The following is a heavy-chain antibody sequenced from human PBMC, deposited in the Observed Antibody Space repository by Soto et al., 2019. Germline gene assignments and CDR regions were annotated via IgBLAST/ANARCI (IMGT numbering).Heavy chain of an antibody. J-gene: IGHJ5*02. V-gene: IGHV1-2*02. CDR3: ARDRPLIRTSSGKHNWFDP. Sequence: QVQLVQSGAEVKKPGASVKVSCKASGYTFTGYYMHWVRQAPGQGLEWMGWINPNSGGTNYAQKFQGRVTMTRDTSISTAYMELSRLRSDDTAVYYCARDRPLIRTSSGKHNWFDPWGQQTLVTVSS. CDR2: INPNSGGT. CDR1: GYTFTGYY. D-gene: IGHD3-10*01.